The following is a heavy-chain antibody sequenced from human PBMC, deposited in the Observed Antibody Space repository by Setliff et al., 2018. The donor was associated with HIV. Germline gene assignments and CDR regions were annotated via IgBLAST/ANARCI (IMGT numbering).Heavy chain of an antibody. CDR2: IYNSAST. CDR1: GASINSGYDY. D-gene: IGHD3-3*01. Sequence: ASETLSLTCTVSGASINSGYDYWVWIRQPPGKGLQWIGSIYNSASTYYSPSLKRRAIMSVDTSENRFSLRLSSVSAADTAVYYCARTSYNFWGGPDSWGQGTLVTVSS. V-gene: IGHV4-39*02. CDR3: ARTSYNFWGGPDS. J-gene: IGHJ4*02.